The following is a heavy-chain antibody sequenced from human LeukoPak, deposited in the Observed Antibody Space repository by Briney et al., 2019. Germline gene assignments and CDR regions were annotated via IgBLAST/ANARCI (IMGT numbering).Heavy chain of an antibody. CDR3: ARARLTVAQLTDY. Sequence: GGSLRLSCAASGFTSSNYWMHWVRQAPGKGLVWVSRISSDGSSTDYADSVKGRFTISRDNAKNTLYLQMNGLRAEDTAVYYCARARLTVAQLTDYWGQGTLVTVSS. J-gene: IGHJ4*02. V-gene: IGHV3-74*01. D-gene: IGHD6-19*01. CDR1: GFTSSNYW. CDR2: ISSDGSST.